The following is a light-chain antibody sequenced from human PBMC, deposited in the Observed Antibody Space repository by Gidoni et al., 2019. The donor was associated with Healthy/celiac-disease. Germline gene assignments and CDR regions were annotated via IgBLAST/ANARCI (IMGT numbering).Light chain of an antibody. CDR1: QSISSW. CDR2: KAS. V-gene: IGKV1-5*03. J-gene: IGKJ1*01. Sequence: DIHMTQSPSTLSASVGDRVTITCRASQSISSWLAWYQQKPGKAPKLLIDKASSLESGVPSRFSGSGSGTEFTLTSSGLQPDDFATYYWQQYKSYSWTFGQGTKVEIK. CDR3: QQYKSYSWT.